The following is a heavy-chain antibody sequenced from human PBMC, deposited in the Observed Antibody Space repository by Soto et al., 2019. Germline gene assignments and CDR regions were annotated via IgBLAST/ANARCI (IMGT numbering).Heavy chain of an antibody. Sequence: GASVKVSCKASGYTFTRYGISWVRQAPGQGLEWMGWISAYNGNTNYAQKLQGRVTMTTDTSTSTAYMELRSLRSDDTAVYYCARAYITATGDAFDIWGQGTMVTVSS. V-gene: IGHV1-18*01. CDR2: ISAYNGNT. J-gene: IGHJ3*02. CDR1: GYTFTRYG. CDR3: ARAYITATGDAFDI. D-gene: IGHD1-20*01.